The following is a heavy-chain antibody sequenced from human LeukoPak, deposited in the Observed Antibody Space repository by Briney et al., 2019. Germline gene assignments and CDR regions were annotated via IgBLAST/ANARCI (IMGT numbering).Heavy chain of an antibody. CDR3: ARTVATHAWSQNYYYMDV. CDR1: GFTFSDYY. CDR2: ISSSGSTI. V-gene: IGHV3-11*01. Sequence: KPGGSLRLSCAASGFTFSDYYMSWIRQAPGKGLEWVSYISSSGSTIYYADSVKGRFTISRDNAKNSLYLQMNSLRAEDTAVYYCARTVATHAWSQNYYYMDVWGKGTTVTISS. J-gene: IGHJ6*03. D-gene: IGHD3-16*01.